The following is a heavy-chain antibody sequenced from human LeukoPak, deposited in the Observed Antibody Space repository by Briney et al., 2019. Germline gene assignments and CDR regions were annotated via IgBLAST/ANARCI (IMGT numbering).Heavy chain of an antibody. CDR3: ARVSNRYSSGWYLDY. D-gene: IGHD6-19*01. CDR1: GGSISSGDYY. CDR2: IYYSGST. Sequence: SSETLSLTCTVSGGSISSGDYYWSWIRQPPGKGLEWIGYIYYSGSTYYNPSLKSRVTISVDTSKNQFSLKLSSVTAADTAVYYCARVSNRYSSGWYLDYWSQGTLVTVSS. J-gene: IGHJ4*02. V-gene: IGHV4-30-4*01.